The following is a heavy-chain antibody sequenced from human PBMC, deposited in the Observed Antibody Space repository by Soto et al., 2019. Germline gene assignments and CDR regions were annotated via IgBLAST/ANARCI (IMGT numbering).Heavy chain of an antibody. Sequence: PSETLSLTCTVPGASISSSYWSWIRRPPGKGLEWIGYIYHSGSTKYNPSLKSRVTISVDTSKNQFSVKLSSVTAADTAVYYCARVWGLDYIDSWGQGTRVTVSS. CDR1: GASISSSY. D-gene: IGHD7-27*01. J-gene: IGHJ4*02. CDR3: ARVWGLDYIDS. V-gene: IGHV4-59*01. CDR2: IYHSGST.